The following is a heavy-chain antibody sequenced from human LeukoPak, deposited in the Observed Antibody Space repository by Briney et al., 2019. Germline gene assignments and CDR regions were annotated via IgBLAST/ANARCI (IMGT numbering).Heavy chain of an antibody. J-gene: IGHJ4*02. Sequence: PSETLSLTCAVYGGSFSGYYWSWIRQSPGKGLEWIGEINHRGSTNYNPSLKRRVTISVDTSKNQFSLKLSSVTAADTALYYCARGLWFGDENPPYFDYWGQGTLVTVSS. D-gene: IGHD3-10*01. CDR1: GGSFSGYY. V-gene: IGHV4-34*01. CDR2: INHRGST. CDR3: ARGLWFGDENPPYFDY.